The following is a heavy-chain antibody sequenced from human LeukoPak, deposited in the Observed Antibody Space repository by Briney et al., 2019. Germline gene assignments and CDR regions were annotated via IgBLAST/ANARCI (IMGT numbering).Heavy chain of an antibody. CDR3: ARASGNYDYYYYMDV. V-gene: IGHV1-8*03. J-gene: IGHJ6*03. D-gene: IGHD4-23*01. CDR2: MNPNSGNT. CDR1: GYTFTSYD. Sequence: ASVKVSCKASGYTFTSYDINWVRQATGQGLEWMGWMNPNSGNTGYAQKFQGRVTITRNTSISTAYMELSSLRSEDTAAYYCARASGNYDYYYYMDVWGKGTTVTVSS.